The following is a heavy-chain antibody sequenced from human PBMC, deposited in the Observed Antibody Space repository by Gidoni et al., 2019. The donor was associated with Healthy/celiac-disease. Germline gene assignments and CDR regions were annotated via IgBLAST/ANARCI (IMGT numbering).Heavy chain of an antibody. V-gene: IGHV3-48*03. CDR2: ISRSGSTI. D-gene: IGHD3-22*01. J-gene: IGHJ5*02. CDR1: GFTFSSYE. CDR3: ARVVVVPDP. Sequence: EVQLVESGGGLVQPGGSLRLSCAASGFTFSSYEMNWVRQAPGKGLEWVSYISRSGSTIYYADSVKGRFTISRDNAKNSLYLQMNSLRAEDTAVYYCARVVVVPDPWGQGTLVTVSS.